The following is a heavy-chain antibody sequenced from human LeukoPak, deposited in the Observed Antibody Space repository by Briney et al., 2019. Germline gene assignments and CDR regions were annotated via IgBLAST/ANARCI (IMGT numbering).Heavy chain of an antibody. CDR1: GFTFSSYG. CDR2: ISGSGGST. CDR3: ARVSIVGAIFDY. J-gene: IGHJ4*02. Sequence: GGTLRLSCAASGFTFSSYGMSWVRQAPGKGLEWVSAISGSGGSTYYADSVKGRFTISRDNSKNTLYLQMNSLRAEDTAVYYCARVSIVGAIFDYWGQGTLVTVSS. V-gene: IGHV3-23*01. D-gene: IGHD1-26*01.